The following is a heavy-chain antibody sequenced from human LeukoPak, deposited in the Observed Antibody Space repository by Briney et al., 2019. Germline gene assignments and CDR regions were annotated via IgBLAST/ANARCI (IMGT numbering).Heavy chain of an antibody. CDR1: GYTFTSYD. CDR3: ARGVAVENGMDV. CDR2: MNPNSGNT. Sequence: ASVKVSCKASGYTFTSYDINWVRQATGQGLEWMGWMNPNSGNTGYAQKFQGRVTMTRNTSISTAYMELSSLRSEDTAVYYCARGVAVENGMDVWGQGTTVTVSS. V-gene: IGHV1-8*01. D-gene: IGHD6-19*01. J-gene: IGHJ6*02.